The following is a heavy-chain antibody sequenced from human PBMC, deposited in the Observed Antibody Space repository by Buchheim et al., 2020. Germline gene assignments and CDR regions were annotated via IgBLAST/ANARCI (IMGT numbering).Heavy chain of an antibody. D-gene: IGHD3-16*01. CDR2: ISPNTGGS. Sequence: QVQLVQSGAEVREPGASVKVSCEASGYTFKDSYIHWVRQAPGQGLEWMGWISPNTGGSHYAQKFQGRVTMTRDTSISTAHMELSGLRSDDTAVYYWARGGGRNRFDPWGQGTL. J-gene: IGHJ5*02. CDR3: ARGGGRNRFDP. V-gene: IGHV1-2*02. CDR1: GYTFKDSY.